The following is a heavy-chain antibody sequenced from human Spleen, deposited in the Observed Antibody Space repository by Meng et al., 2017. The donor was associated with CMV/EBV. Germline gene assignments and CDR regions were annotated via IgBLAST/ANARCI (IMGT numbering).Heavy chain of an antibody. Sequence: VQLQQGGAGLLMPSETLSLTCAVYGGSFSGYYWSWIRQPPGKGLEWIGEINHSGSTNYNPSLKSRVTISVDTSKNQFSLKLSSVTAAGTAVYYCASFDGYNNFDYWGQGTLVTVSS. V-gene: IGHV4-34*01. J-gene: IGHJ4*02. CDR2: INHSGST. D-gene: IGHD5-24*01. CDR1: GGSFSGYY. CDR3: ASFDGYNNFDY.